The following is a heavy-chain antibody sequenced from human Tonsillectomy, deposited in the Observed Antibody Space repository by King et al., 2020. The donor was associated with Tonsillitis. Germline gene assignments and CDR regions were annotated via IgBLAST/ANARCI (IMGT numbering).Heavy chain of an antibody. D-gene: IGHD6-19*01. Sequence: VQLVESGGGVVQPGKSLRLSCGASGFTFNSSVIHWVRQAPGKGLEWVAVITFDGSNTYYGDSVKGRFTVSRDNSKSTVYLLMNSLRPEDTALYYCAREKATGWYASPWDWGQGTLVIVSS. CDR2: ITFDGSNT. CDR1: GFTFNSSV. J-gene: IGHJ4*02. V-gene: IGHV3-30*03. CDR3: AREKATGWYASPWD.